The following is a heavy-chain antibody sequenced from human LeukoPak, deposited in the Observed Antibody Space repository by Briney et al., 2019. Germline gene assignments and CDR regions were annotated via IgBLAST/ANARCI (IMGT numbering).Heavy chain of an antibody. D-gene: IGHD3-22*01. Sequence: GGSLRLSCAASAFSFSDYNMNWVRQAPGKGLEWVSSITSTGSYIYYADSVKGRFTISRDNAKNSLYLQMNSLRAEDTAVYYCARAQGVYYYDSSGDFDYWGQGTLVTVSS. J-gene: IGHJ4*02. V-gene: IGHV3-21*01. CDR3: ARAQGVYYYDSSGDFDY. CDR1: AFSFSDYN. CDR2: ITSTGSYI.